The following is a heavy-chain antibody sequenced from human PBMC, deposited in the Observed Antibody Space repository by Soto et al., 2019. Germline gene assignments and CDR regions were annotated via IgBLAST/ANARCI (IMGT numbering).Heavy chain of an antibody. V-gene: IGHV3-33*01. CDR3: ARAVYGDYESYYGMDV. CDR1: GFTFGSYG. J-gene: IGHJ6*02. D-gene: IGHD4-17*01. Sequence: QVHLAESGGGVVQPGSSRRLSCAASGFTFGSYGMHWVRRPPGKGLEGVAVIWYDGSNKYYADSVKGRFTISRDNSKNTLFLQMNSLRGEDTAVYYCARAVYGDYESYYGMDVWGQGTTVTVSS. CDR2: IWYDGSNK.